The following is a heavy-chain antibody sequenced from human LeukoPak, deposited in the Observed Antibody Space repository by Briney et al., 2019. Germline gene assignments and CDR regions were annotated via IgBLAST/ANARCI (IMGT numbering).Heavy chain of an antibody. Sequence: GGSLRLSCAASGFTVSSNYMSWVRQAPGKGLEWVSVIYSDYSTYYADSVKGRFTISRDNSKNTLYLQMNSLRAEDTAVYYCARALRGYSYVLDYWGQGTLVTVSS. J-gene: IGHJ4*02. CDR2: IYSDYST. CDR3: ARALRGYSYVLDY. V-gene: IGHV3-53*01. CDR1: GFTVSSNY. D-gene: IGHD5-18*01.